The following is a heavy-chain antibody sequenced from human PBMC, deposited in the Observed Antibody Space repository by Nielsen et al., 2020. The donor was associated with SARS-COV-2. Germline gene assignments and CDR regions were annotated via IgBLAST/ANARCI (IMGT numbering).Heavy chain of an antibody. CDR1: GGSISSSNW. CDR2: IYHSGST. D-gene: IGHD2-2*01. V-gene: IGHV4-4*02. Sequence: SETLSLTCAVSGGSISSSNWWSWVRQPPGKGLEWIGEIYHSGSTNYNPSLKSRVTISVDKSKNQFSLKLSSVTAADTAVYYCARDQIVVVPAAMPEPDYYYYGMDVWGQGTTVTVSS. CDR3: ARDQIVVVPAAMPEPDYYYYGMDV. J-gene: IGHJ6*02.